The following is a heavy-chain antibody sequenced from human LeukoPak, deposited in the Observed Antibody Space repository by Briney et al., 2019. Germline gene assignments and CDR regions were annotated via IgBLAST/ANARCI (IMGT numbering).Heavy chain of an antibody. CDR1: GGSISSYY. J-gene: IGHJ5*02. V-gene: IGHV4-59*12. CDR3: ASSFGVTTYHNWFDP. CDR2: IYYSGST. D-gene: IGHD4-17*01. Sequence: SETLSLTCTVSGGSISSYYWSWIRQPPGKGLEWIGYIYYSGSTNYNPSLKSRVTISVDTSKNQFSLKLSSVTAADTAVYYCASSFGVTTYHNWFDPWGQGTLVTVSS.